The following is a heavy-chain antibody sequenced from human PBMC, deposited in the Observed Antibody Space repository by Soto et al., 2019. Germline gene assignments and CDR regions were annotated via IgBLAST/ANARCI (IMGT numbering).Heavy chain of an antibody. V-gene: IGHV4-59*01. J-gene: IGHJ4*02. Sequence: QVQLQESGPGLVKPSETLSLTCTVSGGSISSYYWSWIRQPPGKGLEWIGYIYYSGSTNYNPSLKSRVTISVDTSKNQFSLKLSSVTAADTAVYYCAGVVGIVGAAFDYWGQGTLVTVSS. CDR1: GGSISSYY. D-gene: IGHD1-26*01. CDR2: IYYSGST. CDR3: AGVVGIVGAAFDY.